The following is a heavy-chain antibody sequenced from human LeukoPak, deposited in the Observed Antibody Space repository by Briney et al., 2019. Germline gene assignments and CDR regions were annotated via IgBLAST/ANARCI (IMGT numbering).Heavy chain of an antibody. CDR3: ARDYYYDSSGSDAFDI. D-gene: IGHD3-22*01. CDR2: INWNGGST. CDR1: GFTFSSYE. Sequence: GGSLRLSCAASGFTFSSYEMSWVRQAPGKGLEWVSGINWNGGSTGYADSVEGRFTISRDNAKNSLYLQMNSLRAEDTAVYYCARDYYYDSSGSDAFDIWGQGTMVTVSS. V-gene: IGHV3-20*04. J-gene: IGHJ3*02.